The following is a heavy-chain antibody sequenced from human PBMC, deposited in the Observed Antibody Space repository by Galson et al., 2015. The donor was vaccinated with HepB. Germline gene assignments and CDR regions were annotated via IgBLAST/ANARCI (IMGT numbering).Heavy chain of an antibody. CDR3: ARHSNTMVRRVLYNWFAP. Sequence: ETLSLTCTVSGGSISRSTYYWGWIRQTPGKGLEWIGSIYYSGNTYYNPSLKSRVTISVDTSKNQFSLKMSSVTAADTAVYYCARHSNTMVRRVLYNWFAPWGQGTLVTVSS. J-gene: IGHJ5*02. CDR1: GGSISRSTYY. V-gene: IGHV4-39*01. CDR2: IYYSGNT. D-gene: IGHD3-10*01.